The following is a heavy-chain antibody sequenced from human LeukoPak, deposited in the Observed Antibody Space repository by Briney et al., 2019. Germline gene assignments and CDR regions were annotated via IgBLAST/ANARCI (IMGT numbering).Heavy chain of an antibody. J-gene: IGHJ4*02. D-gene: IGHD2-15*01. Sequence: AGGSLRLSCAASGFTFSSYWMSWVRQAPGKGLEWVANIKQDVSEKYYVDSVKGRFTISRDNAKNSLYLQMNSLRAEDTAVYYCARAPYCIGGSCRFDYWGQGTLVTVSS. CDR1: GFTFSSYW. CDR3: ARAPYCIGGSCRFDY. CDR2: IKQDVSEK. V-gene: IGHV3-7*03.